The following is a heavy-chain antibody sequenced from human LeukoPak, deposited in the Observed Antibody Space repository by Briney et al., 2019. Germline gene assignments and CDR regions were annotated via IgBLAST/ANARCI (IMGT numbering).Heavy chain of an antibody. CDR2: IYTSGST. V-gene: IGHV4-61*02. J-gene: IGHJ1*01. Sequence: PSETLSLTCTVSGGSISSGSYYWSWIRQPAGKGLEWIGRIYTSGSTNYNPSLKSRVTISVDTSKNQFSLKLSSVTAADTAVYYCARELIAAAGTGSEYFQHWGQGTLVTVSS. CDR3: ARELIAAAGTGSEYFQH. D-gene: IGHD6-13*01. CDR1: GGSISSGSYY.